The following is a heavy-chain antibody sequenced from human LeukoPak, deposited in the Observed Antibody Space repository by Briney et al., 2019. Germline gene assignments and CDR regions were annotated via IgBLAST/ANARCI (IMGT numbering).Heavy chain of an antibody. CDR2: IYPGDSDT. D-gene: IGHD2-2*01. Sequence: GESLKISCKGSGYSFTNYWIAWVRQMPGKGLEWMGIIYPGDSDTRYSPSFQGQVTISADKSISTAYLQWGSLKASDTAMYYCARPKVATLVAAVDYWGQGTLVTVSS. V-gene: IGHV5-51*01. J-gene: IGHJ4*02. CDR3: ARPKVATLVAAVDY. CDR1: GYSFTNYW.